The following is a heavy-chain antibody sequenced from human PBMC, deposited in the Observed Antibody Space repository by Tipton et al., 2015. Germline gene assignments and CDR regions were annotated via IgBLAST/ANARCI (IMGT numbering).Heavy chain of an antibody. D-gene: IGHD3-16*01. J-gene: IGHJ4*02. CDR1: GGTFTNYA. V-gene: IGHV1-69*01. Sequence: QLVQSGAEMKEPGSSVKVSCKASGGTFTNYAFSWVRQAPGQGLDWMGGIIPVLGTANYAQKFQGRVTIISDESTSTVYMEVTSLRSEDTAVYYCARLGRQQTVDQWGQGSLVPVSS. CDR3: ARLGRQQTVDQ. CDR2: IIPVLGTA.